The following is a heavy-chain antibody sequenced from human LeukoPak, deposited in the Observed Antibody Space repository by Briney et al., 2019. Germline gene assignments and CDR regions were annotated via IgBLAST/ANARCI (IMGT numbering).Heavy chain of an antibody. CDR3: ARDSSGWYYFDY. J-gene: IGHJ4*02. V-gene: IGHV4-59*01. D-gene: IGHD6-19*01. Sequence: PSETLSLTCTVSGGSISSYYWSWIGQPPGKGLEWIGYIYYSGSTNYNPSLKSRVTISVDTSKNQFSLKLSSVTAADTAVYYCARDSSGWYYFDYWGQGTLVTVSS. CDR1: GGSISSYY. CDR2: IYYSGST.